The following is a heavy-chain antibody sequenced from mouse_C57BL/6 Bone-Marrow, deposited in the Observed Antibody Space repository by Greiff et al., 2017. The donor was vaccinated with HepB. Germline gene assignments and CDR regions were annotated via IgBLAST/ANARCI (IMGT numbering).Heavy chain of an antibody. CDR1: CYTFTSYW. CDR3: AIFHYYGSSFDWYFDV. Sequence: QVQLKESGAELAKPVASVKLSCKASCYTFTSYWMHWVNQRPGQGLEWIGDINPSSGYTKYNQTFKDKATLTADKSSSTAYMQLSSLTYEDSAGYYCAIFHYYGSSFDWYFDVWGTGTTVTVSS. J-gene: IGHJ1*03. CDR2: INPSSGYT. D-gene: IGHD1-1*01. V-gene: IGHV1-7*01.